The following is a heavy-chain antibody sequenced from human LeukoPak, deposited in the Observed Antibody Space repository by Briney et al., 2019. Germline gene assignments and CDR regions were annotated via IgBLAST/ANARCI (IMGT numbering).Heavy chain of an antibody. D-gene: IGHD4-17*01. Sequence: KPSETLSLTCAVYGGSFSGYYWSWIRQPPGKGLEWIGYIYYSGSTNYNPSLKSRVTISVDTSKNQFSLKLSSVTAADTAVYYCARGPHDYGDSDAFDIWGQGTMVTVSS. V-gene: IGHV4-59*01. J-gene: IGHJ3*02. CDR2: IYYSGST. CDR1: GGSFSGYY. CDR3: ARGPHDYGDSDAFDI.